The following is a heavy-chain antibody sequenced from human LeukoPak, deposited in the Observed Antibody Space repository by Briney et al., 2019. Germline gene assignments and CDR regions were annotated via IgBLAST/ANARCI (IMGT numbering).Heavy chain of an antibody. CDR2: INPNSGGA. CDR3: TRGASGTKRDWYKYYNMDV. J-gene: IGHJ6*03. CDR1: GYTFTGYY. Sequence: GASVKVSCKASGYTFTGYYIHWVRQAPGQGLEWMGWINPNSGGANYAQKFQGRVTMTRDTSITTAYMELSRLRSDGTAVYYCTRGASGTKRDWYKYYNMDVWGTGTTVTVSS. V-gene: IGHV1-2*02. D-gene: IGHD1-26*01.